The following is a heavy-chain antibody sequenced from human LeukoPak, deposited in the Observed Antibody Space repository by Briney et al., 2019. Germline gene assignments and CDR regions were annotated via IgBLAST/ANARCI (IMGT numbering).Heavy chain of an antibody. CDR1: GYTCTICG. D-gene: IGHD6-25*01. CDR2: GRAYNGNK. V-gene: IGHV1-18*01. J-gene: IGHJ3*02. Sequence: SVKVSCNASGYTCTICGFSWGRLRPGQGLEWMWWGRAYNGNKNYAQKIQGRVTMTTDTSTSTAYMDLRSLRSDDTAVYYWARDQRLGRTRVNDAFDIWGQGTMVTVSS. CDR3: ARDQRLGRTRVNDAFDI.